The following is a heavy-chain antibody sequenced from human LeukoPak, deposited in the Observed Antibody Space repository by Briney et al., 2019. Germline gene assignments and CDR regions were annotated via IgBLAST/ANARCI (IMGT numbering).Heavy chain of an antibody. J-gene: IGHJ4*02. Sequence: GASVKVSCKASGYIFTNYFMHWVRQAPGQGLEWMGLINPSGSRTNYAQKFQGRVTMTRDTSTSTAYMELSSLTSEDTAVYFCARGPYDGTFYFDSWGQGTLVIVSS. D-gene: IGHD3-16*01. CDR3: ARGPYDGTFYFDS. CDR1: GYIFTNYF. CDR2: INPSGSRT. V-gene: IGHV1-46*01.